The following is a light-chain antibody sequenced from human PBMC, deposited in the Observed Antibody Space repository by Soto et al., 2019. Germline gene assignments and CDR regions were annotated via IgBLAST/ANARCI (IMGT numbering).Light chain of an antibody. CDR1: PGISTF. CDR3: PQRHSHPFT. Sequence: DIQLTQSPSIVSASVGDRVTITCRASPGISTFLAWYRHKPGKAPDLLVFSAPTLETGVPSRFSGSRPETEFTLTTSSLQHDDSASYSCPQRHSHPFTFGPGTKVHIK. J-gene: IGKJ3*01. CDR2: SAP. V-gene: IGKV1-9*01.